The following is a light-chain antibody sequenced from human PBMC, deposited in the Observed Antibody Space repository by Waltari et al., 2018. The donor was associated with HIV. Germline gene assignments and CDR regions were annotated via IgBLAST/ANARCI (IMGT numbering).Light chain of an antibody. CDR3: GTWDSSLTAGL. V-gene: IGLV1-51*01. Sequence: LTQPPSVSAAPGQKVTISCSGSSSNIANSYVSWYQQLPGTAPKLLIYDNNKRPSGIPDRFSGSKSGTSATLGITGLQTGDEADYYCGTWDSSLTAGLFGGGTKLTVL. CDR1: SSNIANSY. CDR2: DNN. J-gene: IGLJ2*01.